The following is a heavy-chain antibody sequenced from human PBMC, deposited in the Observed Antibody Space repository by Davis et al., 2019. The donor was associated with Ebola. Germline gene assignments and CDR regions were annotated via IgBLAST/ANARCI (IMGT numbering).Heavy chain of an antibody. CDR1: GGTFSSYA. V-gene: IGHV1-69*13. D-gene: IGHD3-9*01. CDR3: ARDGITISTSLYYYYGMDV. CDR2: IIPIFGTA. J-gene: IGHJ6*02. Sequence: SVKVSCKASGGTFSSYAISWVRQAPGQGLEWMGGIIPIFGTANYAQKFQGRVTITADESTSTAYMELSSLRSEDTAVYYCARDGITISTSLYYYYGMDVWGQGTTVTVSS.